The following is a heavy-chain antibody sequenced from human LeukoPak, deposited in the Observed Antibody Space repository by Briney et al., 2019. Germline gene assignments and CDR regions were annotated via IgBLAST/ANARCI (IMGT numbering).Heavy chain of an antibody. D-gene: IGHD3-10*01. Sequence: PGGSLRLSCAASGFIFSTYSMNWVRQAPGKGLEWVSYISSIDSTIYYADSVRGRFTISRDNAKNSLYLQMNSLRAEDTAVYYCARVYGSADYWGQGTLVTVSS. CDR2: ISSIDSTI. J-gene: IGHJ4*02. CDR1: GFIFSTYS. CDR3: ARVYGSADY. V-gene: IGHV3-48*01.